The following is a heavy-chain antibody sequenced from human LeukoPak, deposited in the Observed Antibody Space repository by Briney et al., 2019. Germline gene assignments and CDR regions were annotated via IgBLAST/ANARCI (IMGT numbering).Heavy chain of an antibody. V-gene: IGHV3-23*01. J-gene: IGHJ4*02. CDR2: ISGSGGST. CDR1: GFTFSSYA. D-gene: IGHD6-19*01. CDR3: AKSPTQWLVGRYWFDY. Sequence: GGSLRLSCAASGFTFSSYAMSWVRQAPGKGLEWVSAISGSGGSTYYADSVKGRFTISRDNSKNTLYLQMNSLRAEDTAVYYCAKSPTQWLVGRYWFDYWGQGTLVTVSS.